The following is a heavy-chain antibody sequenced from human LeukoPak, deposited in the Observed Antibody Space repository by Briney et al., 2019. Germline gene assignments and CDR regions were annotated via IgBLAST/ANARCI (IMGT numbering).Heavy chain of an antibody. V-gene: IGHV3-30-3*01. CDR2: ISYDGSDK. Sequence: GGSLRLSCAASGFTFSSYGMHWVRQAPGKELEWVAVISYDGSDKYYADSVKGRFTISRDNSKNTLYLQMNSLRAEDTAVYYCARPAGTYDYSYGMDVWGQGTTVTVSS. J-gene: IGHJ6*02. CDR1: GFTFSSYG. D-gene: IGHD6-19*01. CDR3: ARPAGTYDYSYGMDV.